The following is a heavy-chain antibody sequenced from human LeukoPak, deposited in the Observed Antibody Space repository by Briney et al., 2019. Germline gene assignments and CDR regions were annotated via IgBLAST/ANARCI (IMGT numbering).Heavy chain of an antibody. D-gene: IGHD3/OR15-3a*01. V-gene: IGHV2-70*11. CDR2: IDWDDDK. CDR3: ARRRTGDYFDY. CDR1: GFSLTTTGMC. J-gene: IGHJ4*02. Sequence: GPSLTKPTQTLTLTDTFSGFSLTTTGMCVSWIRQRTGKALEWLARIDWDDDKYYSTSLKTRLTISKDTSKNQVVLTRTIMDPVDTATYYCARRRTGDYFDYGGQGTLVTVSS.